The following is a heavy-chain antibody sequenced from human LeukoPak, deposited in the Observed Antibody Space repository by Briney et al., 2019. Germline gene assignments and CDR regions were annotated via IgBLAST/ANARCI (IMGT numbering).Heavy chain of an antibody. CDR3: ARGCSSTSCASKVRYYYYYMDV. Sequence: PGGSLRLSCAATGFTFSSYRMNWVRQAPGKGLEWGSYISSSSSTIYYEHSVKGRFTISRDNAKNSLYLQMNSLRAADTAVYYCARGCSSTSCASKVRYYYYYMDVWGKGTTVTISS. J-gene: IGHJ6*03. CDR1: GFTFSSYR. V-gene: IGHV3-48*01. D-gene: IGHD2-2*01. CDR2: ISSSSSTI.